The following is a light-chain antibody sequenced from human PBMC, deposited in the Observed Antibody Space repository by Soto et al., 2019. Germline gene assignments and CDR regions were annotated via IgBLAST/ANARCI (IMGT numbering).Light chain of an antibody. CDR2: EAS. V-gene: IGKV1-27*01. CDR3: QQSHTNPLT. J-gene: IGKJ4*01. Sequence: DIQMNQSPSSLSASVGDRVTITCRASQGIRHYLAWYQQKPGKVPKLPIYEASNLQSGVPSRFRGGGSGTEFTLTISSLQLEDFATYYCQQSHTNPLTFGGGTKVDIK. CDR1: QGIRHY.